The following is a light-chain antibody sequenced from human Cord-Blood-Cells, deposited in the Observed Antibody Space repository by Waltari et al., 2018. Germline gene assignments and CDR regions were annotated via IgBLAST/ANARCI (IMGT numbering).Light chain of an antibody. Sequence: QSALTQPASVSGSPGQSITISCTGTSSDVGSYNLVSWYQQHPGKAPKLMIYEGSKRPSGVSNRVSVSKSGNTASLTISGLQAEDEADYYCCSYAGSRVFGGGTKLTVL. V-gene: IGLV2-23*01. CDR3: CSYAGSRV. J-gene: IGLJ3*02. CDR1: SSDVGSYNL. CDR2: EGS.